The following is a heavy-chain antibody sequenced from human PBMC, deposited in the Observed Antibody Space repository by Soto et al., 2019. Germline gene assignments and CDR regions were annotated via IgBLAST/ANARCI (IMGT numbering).Heavy chain of an antibody. J-gene: IGHJ4*02. CDR2: ITATGDRT. CDR1: GFRFSSYS. D-gene: IGHD3-22*01. CDR3: ATMNGYFEY. Sequence: GGSLRLSCADSGFRFSSYSMSWVRQTPGKGLEWVAPITATGDRTYYADSVTGRFTISRDNSKKTHYLQMTSLRAEDTAMYYCATMNGYFEYWGQGTPVTVSS. V-gene: IGHV3-23*01.